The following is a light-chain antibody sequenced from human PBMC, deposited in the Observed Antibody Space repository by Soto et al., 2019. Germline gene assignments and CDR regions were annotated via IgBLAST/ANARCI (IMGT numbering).Light chain of an antibody. CDR3: QQYENLPYT. Sequence: EIQMTQSPSTLSVSVGDRVTITCQASQDISTYLSWYEKKPGKAPKVLIYDASNLETGVPSRFSGSGSGTDFTLSISSLQPEDIATYYCQQYENLPYTFGQGTKLDI. J-gene: IGKJ2*01. CDR2: DAS. V-gene: IGKV1-33*01. CDR1: QDISTY.